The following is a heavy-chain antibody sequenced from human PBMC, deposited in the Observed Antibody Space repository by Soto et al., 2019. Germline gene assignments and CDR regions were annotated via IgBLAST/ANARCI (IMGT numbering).Heavy chain of an antibody. CDR2: IYYTGST. CDR3: AGGGDDFWSGDYGSHDFDI. J-gene: IGHJ3*02. Sequence: SETLSLTCTVSGGSISTYYWSWIRQPPGKGLEWIGYIYYTGSTDYNPSLKSRVTISVDTSKNQFSLKLSSVTAADTAVYYCAGGGDDFWSGDYGSHDFDIWGQGTMVTVSS. V-gene: IGHV4-59*01. D-gene: IGHD3-3*01. CDR1: GGSISTYY.